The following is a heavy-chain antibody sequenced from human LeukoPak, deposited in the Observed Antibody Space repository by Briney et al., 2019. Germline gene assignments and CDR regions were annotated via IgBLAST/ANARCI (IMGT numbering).Heavy chain of an antibody. Sequence: GGSLRLSCVGSGFSFRGYWMHWVRQVPGKGLVWVSRIDSDGSPKSDGNSPSYADSVKGRFTMSRDNAKNTLYLQMNSLRAEDTAVYYCARVSVGEGVSDYRFLDYWGQGTLVTVSS. V-gene: IGHV3-74*01. J-gene: IGHJ4*02. CDR2: IDSDGSPKSDGNSP. CDR3: ARVSVGEGVSDYRFLDY. CDR1: GFSFRGYW. D-gene: IGHD3-10*01.